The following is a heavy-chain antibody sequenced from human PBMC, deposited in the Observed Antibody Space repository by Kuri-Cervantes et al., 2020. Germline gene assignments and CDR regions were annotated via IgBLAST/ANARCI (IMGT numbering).Heavy chain of an antibody. CDR2: IKHDGSEK. CDR3: ARGDIVVVPAAHPYYYGMDV. CDR1: GFTFSTYW. Sequence: GESLKISCAASGFTFSTYWMTWVRKAPGKGLEWVANIKHDGSEKYYVDSVNGRFAISRDNSKNTLYLQMNSLRAEDTAVYYCARGDIVVVPAAHPYYYGMDVWGQGTTVTVSS. V-gene: IGHV3-7*01. J-gene: IGHJ6*02. D-gene: IGHD2-2*01.